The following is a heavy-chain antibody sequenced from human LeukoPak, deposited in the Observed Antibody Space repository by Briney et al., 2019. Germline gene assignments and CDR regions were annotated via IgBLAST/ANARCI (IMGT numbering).Heavy chain of an antibody. CDR3: ARDSSGWSRNY. CDR2: ISGSGGDT. Sequence: GGSLRLSCAASGFTFTTDAMTWVRQAPGKGLQWVSAISGSGGDTYYEDSVKGRFTISRDNSKNMMYLQMNSLRAEDTAVYYCARDSSGWSRNYWGQGTLVTVSS. J-gene: IGHJ4*02. D-gene: IGHD6-19*01. CDR1: GFTFTTDA. V-gene: IGHV3-23*01.